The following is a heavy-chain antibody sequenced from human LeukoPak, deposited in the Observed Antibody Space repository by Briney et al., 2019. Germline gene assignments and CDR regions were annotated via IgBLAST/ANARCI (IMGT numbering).Heavy chain of an antibody. CDR1: GYSFTSYY. D-gene: IGHD2-2*01. J-gene: IGHJ3*02. V-gene: IGHV1-2*02. CDR3: ARDEMPTFDAFDM. CDR2: INPNTGGA. Sequence: GESLKISCKGSGYSFTSYYIHWVRQAPGQGLEWMGWINPNTGGANYAQTFQGRVTMTRDTSITTAYMELSRLRSDDTAVYYCARDEMPTFDAFDMWGQGTMVTVSS.